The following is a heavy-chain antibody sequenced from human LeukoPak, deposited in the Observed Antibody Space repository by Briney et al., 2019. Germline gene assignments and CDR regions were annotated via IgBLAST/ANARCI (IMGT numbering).Heavy chain of an antibody. J-gene: IGHJ4*02. V-gene: IGHV1-2*02. CDR2: INANSGGT. CDR3: ASISIAAAGTLPDY. Sequence: GASVKVSCKASGYIFTGYYMHWVRQAPGQGLEWMGWINANSGGTNYAQKFQGRVTMTRDTSISTAYMELSRLRSDDTAVYYCASISIAAAGTLPDYWGQGTLVTVSS. CDR1: GYIFTGYY. D-gene: IGHD6-13*01.